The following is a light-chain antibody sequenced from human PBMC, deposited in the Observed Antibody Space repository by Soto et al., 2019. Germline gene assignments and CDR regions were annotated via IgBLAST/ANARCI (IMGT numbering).Light chain of an antibody. CDR2: GIS. CDR3: QQYSTLPHT. Sequence: EIVLTQSPGTLSLSPGERATLSCRVSQSVSNSYFAWYQQKPGQAPRLLIYGISSRATGIPDRFSGSGSGTDFTLTISRLEPEDFVVYYCQQYSTLPHTFGQGTQVDIK. V-gene: IGKV3-20*01. J-gene: IGKJ2*01. CDR1: QSVSNSY.